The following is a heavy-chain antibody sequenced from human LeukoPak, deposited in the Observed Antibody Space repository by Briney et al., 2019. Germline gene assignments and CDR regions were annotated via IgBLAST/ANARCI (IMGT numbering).Heavy chain of an antibody. CDR3: ARADSGSYYD. CDR1: GFTVSSNY. Sequence: GGSLRLSCAASGFTVSSNYMSWVRRAPGKGLEWVSVIYSGGSTYYADSVKGRFTISRDNSKNTLYLQMNSLRAEDTAVYYCARADSGSYYDWGQGTLVTVSS. D-gene: IGHD3-10*01. V-gene: IGHV3-66*02. CDR2: IYSGGST. J-gene: IGHJ4*02.